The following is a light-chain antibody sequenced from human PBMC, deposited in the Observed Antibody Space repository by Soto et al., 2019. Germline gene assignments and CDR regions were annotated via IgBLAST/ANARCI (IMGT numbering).Light chain of an antibody. CDR2: GAS. J-gene: IGKJ4*01. CDR3: QQYNNWPPLT. Sequence: IVMTQSPATLSVSPGERATLSCRASPSISSDLAWYQRKPGQAPRLLIYGASTRATGIPARFSGSGSGTEFTLTISSLQSEDFAVYYCQQYNNWPPLTVGGGTKV. V-gene: IGKV3-15*01. CDR1: PSISSD.